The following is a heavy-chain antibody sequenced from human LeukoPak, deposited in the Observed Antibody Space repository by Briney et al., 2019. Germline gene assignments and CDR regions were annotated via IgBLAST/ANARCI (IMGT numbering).Heavy chain of an antibody. CDR1: GGTFSSYA. Sequence: SVKVSCKASGGTFSSYAISWVRQAPGQGLEWMGGIIPIFGTANYAQKFQGRVTITADKSTSTAYMELSSLRSDDTAVYYCARDYVVTAIPYYYYYMDVWGKGTTVTVSS. V-gene: IGHV1-69*06. D-gene: IGHD2-21*02. J-gene: IGHJ6*03. CDR3: ARDYVVTAIPYYYYYMDV. CDR2: IIPIFGTA.